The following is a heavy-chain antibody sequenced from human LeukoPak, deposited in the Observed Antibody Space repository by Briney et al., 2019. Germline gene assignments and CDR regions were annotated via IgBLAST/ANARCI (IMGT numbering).Heavy chain of an antibody. CDR3: ARDLGGYSYGSPYFDY. V-gene: IGHV1-18*01. CDR2: ISAYNGNT. D-gene: IGHD5-18*01. J-gene: IGHJ4*02. CDR1: GYTFTSYG. Sequence: GASVTVTCSASGYTFTSYGNSMVRQRPGQGLEWKGWISAYNGNTNYAQKLQGRVTMTTDTSTSTAYMELRSLRSDDTAVYYCARDLGGYSYGSPYFDYWGQGTLVTVSS.